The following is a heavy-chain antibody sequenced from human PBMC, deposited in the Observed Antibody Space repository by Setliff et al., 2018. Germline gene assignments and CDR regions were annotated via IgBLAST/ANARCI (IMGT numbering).Heavy chain of an antibody. D-gene: IGHD5-12*01. CDR1: GASTTTYY. V-gene: IGHV4-59*01. CDR3: ARGGTFRHFDF. Sequence: SETLSLTCVVSGASTTTYYGSWIRQPPGKGLEFIGYVYYSGTANYSPSLRSRLTISVDTSKNQFSLKLRSVTAADTAVYYCARGGTFRHFDFWGQGAPVTVSS. CDR2: VYYSGTA. J-gene: IGHJ4*02.